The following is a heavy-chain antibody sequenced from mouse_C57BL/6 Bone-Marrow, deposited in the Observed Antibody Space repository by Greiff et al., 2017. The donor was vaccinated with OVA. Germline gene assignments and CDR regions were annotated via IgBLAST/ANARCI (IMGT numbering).Heavy chain of an antibody. CDR1: GYTFTDYY. CDR3: ARSDSSGPWFAY. Sequence: EVKLQQSGPELVKPGASVKTSCKASGYTFTDYYMNWVKQSHGKSLEWIGDINPNNGGTSYNQKFKGKATLTVDKSSSTAYMELRSLTSEDSAVYYCARSDSSGPWFAYWGQGTLVTVSA. V-gene: IGHV1-26*01. D-gene: IGHD3-2*02. J-gene: IGHJ3*01. CDR2: INPNNGGT.